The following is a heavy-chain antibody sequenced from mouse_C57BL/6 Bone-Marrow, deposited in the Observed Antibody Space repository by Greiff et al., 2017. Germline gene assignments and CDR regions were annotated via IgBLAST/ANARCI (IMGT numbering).Heavy chain of an antibody. CDR3: GPAFFAY. Sequence: QVQLQQSGAELAKPGASVKLSCKASGYTFTSYWMHWVKQRPGQGLEWIGYINPSSGYTKYNQKFKDKATLTADKSSRTAYMQLSSLTYEDSAVYYGGPAFFAYWGQGTLVTVSA. J-gene: IGHJ3*01. CDR2: INPSSGYT. CDR1: GYTFTSYW. V-gene: IGHV1-7*01.